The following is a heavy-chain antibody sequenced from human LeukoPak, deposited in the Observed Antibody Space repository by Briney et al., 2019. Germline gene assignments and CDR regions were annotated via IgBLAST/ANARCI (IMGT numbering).Heavy chain of an antibody. Sequence: GGSLRLSCAASGFTFSSYAMSWVRQAPGKGLEWVSAISGSGGSTYYADSVKGRFTISRDNARNSLYLQMNSLRAEDTAVYFCARGGLSIMGYWGQGTLVTVSS. D-gene: IGHD2/OR15-2a*01. CDR1: GFTFSSYA. V-gene: IGHV3-23*01. CDR2: ISGSGGST. J-gene: IGHJ4*02. CDR3: ARGGLSIMGY.